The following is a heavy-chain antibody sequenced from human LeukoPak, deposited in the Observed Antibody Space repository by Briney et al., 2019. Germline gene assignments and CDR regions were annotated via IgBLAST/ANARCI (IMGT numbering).Heavy chain of an antibody. CDR2: ITDGGRT. Sequence: SETLSLTCAVYGDSFSGHYWSWIRQPPGKGLEWIGEITDGGRTSYSPSLKSRATISIVPSQSQFSLQLDSVTAADTAIYYCVRRTRVAMPNALDLISDFWGQGTLVTVSS. D-gene: IGHD2-2*01. CDR3: VRRTRVAMPNALDLISDF. CDR1: GDSFSGHY. J-gene: IGHJ4*02. V-gene: IGHV4-34*01.